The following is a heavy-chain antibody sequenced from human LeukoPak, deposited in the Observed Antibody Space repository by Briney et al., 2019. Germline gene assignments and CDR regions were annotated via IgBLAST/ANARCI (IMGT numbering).Heavy chain of an antibody. J-gene: IGHJ3*02. CDR2: IIPILGIA. V-gene: IGHV1-69*04. CDR3: ATGRVTYYYDSSGSPDAFDI. Sequence: SVKVSCKASGGTFSSYAISWVRQAPGQGLEWMGRIIPILGIANYAQKFQGRVTITADKFTSTAYMELSSLRSEDTAVYYCATGRVTYYYDSSGSPDAFDIWGQGTMVTVSS. CDR1: GGTFSSYA. D-gene: IGHD3-22*01.